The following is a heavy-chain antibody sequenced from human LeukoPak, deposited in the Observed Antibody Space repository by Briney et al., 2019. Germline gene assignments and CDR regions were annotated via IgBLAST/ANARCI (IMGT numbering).Heavy chain of an antibody. D-gene: IGHD6-19*01. CDR1: GFTFSSYW. J-gene: IGHJ4*02. Sequence: TGGSLRLSCEASGFTFSSYWMSWVRQAPGKGLQWVANINQDGSVKYYVDSVKGRFSISRDNAKNSLFLQMNSLRAEDTALYYCARDIPEAANLDYWGQGTLVTVSS. CDR2: INQDGSVK. CDR3: ARDIPEAANLDY. V-gene: IGHV3-7*05.